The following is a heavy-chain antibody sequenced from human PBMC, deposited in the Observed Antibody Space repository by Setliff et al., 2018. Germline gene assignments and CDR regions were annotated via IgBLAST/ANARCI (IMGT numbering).Heavy chain of an antibody. Sequence: PSATPFLTCTVSGGSISSYYWSWIRQPAGKGLEWIGHIYIGGIANYNPSLKSRVTMSIDTSKNQFPLKLNSVTAADMAVYYCAREQWLDPPGYYYMDVWAKGTTVTVSS. CDR1: GGSISSYY. D-gene: IGHD6-19*01. V-gene: IGHV4-4*07. CDR2: IYIGGIA. CDR3: AREQWLDPPGYYYMDV. J-gene: IGHJ6*03.